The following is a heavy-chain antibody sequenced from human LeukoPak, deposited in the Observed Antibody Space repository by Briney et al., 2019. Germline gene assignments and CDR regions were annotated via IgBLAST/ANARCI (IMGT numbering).Heavy chain of an antibody. CDR3: ASLAARPTSAFDI. V-gene: IGHV4-4*02. D-gene: IGHD6-6*01. CDR1: GGSISSSNW. CDR2: IYHSGST. J-gene: IGHJ3*02. Sequence: SETLSLTCAVSGGSISSSNWWSWVRQPPGKGLEWIGEIYHSGSTNYNPSLKSRVTISVDKSKNQFSLKLSSVTAADTAVYYCASLAARPTSAFDIWGQGTMVTVSS.